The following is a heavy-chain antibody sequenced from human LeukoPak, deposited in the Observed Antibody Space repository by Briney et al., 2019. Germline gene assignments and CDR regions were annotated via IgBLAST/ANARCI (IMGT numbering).Heavy chain of an antibody. CDR3: ARVPEYSSSSGDFDY. CDR2: ISYDGSNK. Sequence: GGSLRLSCAASGFTFSSYWMNWVRQAPGKGLEWVAVISYDGSNKYYADSVKGRFTISRDNSKNTLYLQMNSLRAEDTAVYYCARVPEYSSSSGDFDYWGQGTLVTVSS. V-gene: IGHV3-30-3*01. D-gene: IGHD6-6*01. J-gene: IGHJ4*02. CDR1: GFTFSSYW.